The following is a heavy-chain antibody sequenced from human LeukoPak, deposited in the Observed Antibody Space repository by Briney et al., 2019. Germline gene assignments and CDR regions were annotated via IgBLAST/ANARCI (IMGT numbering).Heavy chain of an antibody. CDR1: GGSFSGYY. D-gene: IGHD6-19*01. CDR3: ARDRVRSSGWYNYYYGMDV. CDR2: INHSGST. J-gene: IGHJ6*02. Sequence: SETLSLTCAVYGGSFSGYYWSWIRQPPGKGLEWIGEINHSGSTNYNPSLKSRVTISVDTSKNQFSLKLSSVTAADTAVYYCARDRVRSSGWYNYYYGMDVWGQGTTVTVSS. V-gene: IGHV4-34*01.